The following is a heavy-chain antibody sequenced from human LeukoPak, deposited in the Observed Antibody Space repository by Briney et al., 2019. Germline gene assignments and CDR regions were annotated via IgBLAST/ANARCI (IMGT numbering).Heavy chain of an antibody. CDR3: ARAPRGVVMGGNAFDI. CDR1: GGTFSSYA. V-gene: IGHV1-69*05. J-gene: IGHJ3*02. D-gene: IGHD4-23*01. Sequence: GASVKVSCKASGGTFSSYAISWVRQAPGQGLEWMGGIIPIFGTANYAQKFQGRVTITTDESTSTAYMELSSLRSEDTAVYYCARAPRGVVMGGNAFDIWGQGTMVTVSS. CDR2: IIPIFGTA.